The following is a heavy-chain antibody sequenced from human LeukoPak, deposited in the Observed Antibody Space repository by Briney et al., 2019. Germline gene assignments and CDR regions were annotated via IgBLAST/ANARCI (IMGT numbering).Heavy chain of an antibody. CDR2: IRQDGNKI. Sequence: GGSLRLSCAASGFIFSTYWMSWVRQAPGKGLEWVANIRQDGNKIYYVDSVKGRFTISRDNAKNSLYLQMNSLRAEDTAVYYCARSPSTGLVSTGLRKDYFDYWGQGTLVTVSS. V-gene: IGHV3-7*01. D-gene: IGHD1-1*01. CDR1: GFIFSTYW. CDR3: ARSPSTGLVSTGLRKDYFDY. J-gene: IGHJ4*02.